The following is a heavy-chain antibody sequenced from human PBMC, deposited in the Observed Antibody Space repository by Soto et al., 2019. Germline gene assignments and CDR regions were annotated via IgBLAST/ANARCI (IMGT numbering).Heavy chain of an antibody. CDR3: ARDDNDFWSGSVWAKDYYYYGMDV. J-gene: IGHJ6*02. V-gene: IGHV3-21*01. Sequence: GGSLRLSCAASGFTFSSYSMNWVRQAPGKGLEWVSSISSSSSYIYYADSEKGRFTISRDNAKNSLYLQMNSLRAEDTAVYYCARDDNDFWSGSVWAKDYYYYGMDVWGQGTTVTVSS. CDR1: GFTFSSYS. CDR2: ISSSSSYI. D-gene: IGHD3-3*01.